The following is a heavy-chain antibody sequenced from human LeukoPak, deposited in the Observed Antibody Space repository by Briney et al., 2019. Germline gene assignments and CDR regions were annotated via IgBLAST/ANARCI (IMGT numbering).Heavy chain of an antibody. V-gene: IGHV3-21*01. CDR2: ISSSSSYI. J-gene: IGHJ4*02. Sequence: GGSLRLSCAASGFTFSSYSMNWVRQAPGKGLEWVSSISSSSSYIYYADSVKGRFTISRDNAKNSLYLQMNGLRAEDTAVYYCARDRNYYDSSGYYSPFDYWGQGTLVAVSS. CDR3: ARDRNYYDSSGYYSPFDY. CDR1: GFTFSSYS. D-gene: IGHD3-22*01.